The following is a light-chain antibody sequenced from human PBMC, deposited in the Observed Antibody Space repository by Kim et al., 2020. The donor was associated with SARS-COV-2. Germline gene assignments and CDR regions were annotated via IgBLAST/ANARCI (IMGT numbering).Light chain of an antibody. J-gene: IGKJ5*01. Sequence: SPSPAERSTLSCRASQSISRSLAWYQQKPGQAPRVLIYSASARATGIPARFSGSGSGTEFTLTISNVQSEDSAVYYCQQYAYWRTFGQGTRLEIK. CDR3: QQYAYWRT. CDR1: QSISRS. V-gene: IGKV3-15*01. CDR2: SAS.